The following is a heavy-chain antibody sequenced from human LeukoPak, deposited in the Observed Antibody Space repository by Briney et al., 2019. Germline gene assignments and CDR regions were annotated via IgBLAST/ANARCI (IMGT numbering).Heavy chain of an antibody. CDR3: AKTINHGDLDC. D-gene: IGHD1-14*01. CDR1: GFTFSRYA. CDR2: NSGSGGGT. J-gene: IGHJ4*02. V-gene: IGHV3-23*01. Sequence: GGSLRLSCPASGFTFSRYAMSWVRQAPGKGLEWVSANSGSGGGTYYAGSVKGRFTISRDNSKNTPYLQMNSLRAEDTAVYYCAKTINHGDLDCWGQGTLVTVSS.